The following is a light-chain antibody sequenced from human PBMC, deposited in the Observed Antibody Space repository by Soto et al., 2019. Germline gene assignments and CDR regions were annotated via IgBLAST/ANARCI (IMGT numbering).Light chain of an antibody. CDR3: QQYNSYSRYT. CDR1: QSISSW. Sequence: DIQMTQSPSTLSASVGDRVTITCRASQSISSWLAWYQQKPGKAPKLLIYDASSLESGVPSRFSGSGSGTEFTLTISSLQPDDFATYYCQQYNSYSRYTFGQVTKLEIK. V-gene: IGKV1-5*01. CDR2: DAS. J-gene: IGKJ2*01.